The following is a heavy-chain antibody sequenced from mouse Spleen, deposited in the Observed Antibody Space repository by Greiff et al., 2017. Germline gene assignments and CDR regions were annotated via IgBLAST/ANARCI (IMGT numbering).Heavy chain of an antibody. CDR1: GFTFSSYA. Sequence: DVMLVESGGGLVKPGGSLKLSCAASGFTFSSYAMSWVRQSPEKRLEWVAEISSGGSYTYYPDTVTGRFTISRDNAKNTLYLEMSSLRSEDTAMYYCARDGNYEAWFAYWGQGTLVTVSA. CDR2: ISSGGSYT. CDR3: ARDGNYEAWFAY. J-gene: IGHJ3*01. D-gene: IGHD2-1*01. V-gene: IGHV5-9-4*01.